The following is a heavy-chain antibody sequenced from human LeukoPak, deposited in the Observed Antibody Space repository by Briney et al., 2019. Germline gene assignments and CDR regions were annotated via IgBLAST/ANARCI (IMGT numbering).Heavy chain of an antibody. D-gene: IGHD1-26*01. Sequence: GGSLRLSCAASGFTFSSNWMHWVRQGPGKGLVWVSRINSDGSGTSYADSVKGRFTISRDNSKNTLYLQINSLRAEDTALYYCARLVGATASWGQGALVTVSS. V-gene: IGHV3-74*01. J-gene: IGHJ5*02. CDR1: GFTFSSNW. CDR2: INSDGSGT. CDR3: ARLVGATAS.